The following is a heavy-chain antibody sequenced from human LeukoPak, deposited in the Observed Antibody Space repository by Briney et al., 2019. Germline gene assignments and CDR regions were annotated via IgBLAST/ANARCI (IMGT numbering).Heavy chain of an antibody. Sequence: GASVKVSCKASGYTFTSYDINWVRQATGQGLEWMGWMNPNSGNTGYAQKFQGRVTMTRNTSISTAYMELSSLRSEDTAVYYCARGRTHYDYVWGSYQGPNDYWSQGTLVTVSS. CDR1: GYTFTSYD. D-gene: IGHD3-16*02. CDR3: ARGRTHYDYVWGSYQGPNDY. CDR2: MNPNSGNT. V-gene: IGHV1-8*01. J-gene: IGHJ4*02.